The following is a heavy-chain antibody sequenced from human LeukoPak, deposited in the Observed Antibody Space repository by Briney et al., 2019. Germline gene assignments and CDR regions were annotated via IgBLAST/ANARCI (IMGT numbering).Heavy chain of an antibody. CDR2: ISSSSSSYI. D-gene: IGHD6-13*01. CDR3: ARDLGSGIAAAGPLGWFDP. Sequence: GGSLRLSCIASGFTFDDFAMNWVRQAPGKGLEWVSSISSSSSSYIYYADSVKGRFTISRDNAKNSLYLQMNSLRAEDTAVYYCARDLGSGIAAAGPLGWFDPWGQGTLVTVSS. J-gene: IGHJ5*02. CDR1: GFTFDDFA. V-gene: IGHV3-21*01.